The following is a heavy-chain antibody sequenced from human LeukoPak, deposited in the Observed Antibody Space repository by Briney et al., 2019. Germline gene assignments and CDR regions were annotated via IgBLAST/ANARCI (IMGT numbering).Heavy chain of an antibody. V-gene: IGHV1-69*04. J-gene: IGHJ6*02. CDR1: GGTFSSYA. Sequence: SVKVSCKASGGTFSSYAISWVRQAPGQGLEWMGRIIPILGIANYAQKFQGRVTITADKSTSTAYMELSSLRSEDTAVYYCARDQSYYDFWRGYGPPHYGMDVWGQGTTVTVSS. D-gene: IGHD3-3*01. CDR2: IIPILGIA. CDR3: ARDQSYYDFWRGYGPPHYGMDV.